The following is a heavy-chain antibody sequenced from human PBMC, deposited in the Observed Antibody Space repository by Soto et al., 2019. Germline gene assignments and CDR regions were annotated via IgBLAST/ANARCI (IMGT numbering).Heavy chain of an antibody. CDR3: ARGGWYSYYYGMDV. CDR2: IYYSGST. D-gene: IGHD6-19*01. Sequence: SETLSLTCTDSGGSISSYYWSWIRQPPGKGLEWIGYIYYSGSTNYNPSLKSRVTISVDTSKNQFSLKLSSVTAADTAVYYCARGGWYSYYYGMDVWGQGTTVTVSS. J-gene: IGHJ6*02. CDR1: GGSISSYY. V-gene: IGHV4-59*01.